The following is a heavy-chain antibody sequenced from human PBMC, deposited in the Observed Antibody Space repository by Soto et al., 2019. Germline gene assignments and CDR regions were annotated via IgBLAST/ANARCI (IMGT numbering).Heavy chain of an antibody. CDR1: GYTFTDYF. Sequence: SVKVSCKASGYTFTDYFLHWVRQAPGQGLEWMGTIIPLFGTLNYAQKLQGRVTLSADRSTSTAYMELSSLRSDDTAVYYCASGSLYGSGSYPVDYWGQGTLVTVSS. V-gene: IGHV1-69*06. J-gene: IGHJ4*01. CDR3: ASGSLYGSGSYPVDY. CDR2: IIPLFGTL. D-gene: IGHD3-10*01.